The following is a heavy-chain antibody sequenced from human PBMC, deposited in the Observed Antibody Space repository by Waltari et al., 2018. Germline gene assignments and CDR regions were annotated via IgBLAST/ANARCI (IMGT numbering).Heavy chain of an antibody. V-gene: IGHV3-30*02. Sequence: QVQLVESGGGVVQPGGSLRLSCAASGFTFSSYGMHWVRQAPGKGLEWVAFRRYDGSNKYYADSVKGRFTISRDNSKNTLYLKMNSLRAEDTAVYYCAKDLSGYFDYWGQGTLVTVSS. CDR3: AKDLSGYFDY. CDR2: RRYDGSNK. CDR1: GFTFSSYG. J-gene: IGHJ4*02.